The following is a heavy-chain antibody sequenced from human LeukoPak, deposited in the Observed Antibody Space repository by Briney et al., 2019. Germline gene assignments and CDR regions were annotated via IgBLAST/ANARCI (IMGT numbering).Heavy chain of an antibody. J-gene: IGHJ4*02. CDR1: GFIFSTYS. V-gene: IGHV3-21*01. D-gene: IGHD6-19*01. CDR3: ARDLIAVAGFDY. Sequence: GGSLRLSCAASGFIFSTYSMNWVRQAPGKGLEWVSSISTSSYYIYYADSVKGRFTISRDNAKDSLYLQMNSLRAEDTAVYYCARDLIAVAGFDYWGQGTLVTVSS. CDR2: ISTSSYYI.